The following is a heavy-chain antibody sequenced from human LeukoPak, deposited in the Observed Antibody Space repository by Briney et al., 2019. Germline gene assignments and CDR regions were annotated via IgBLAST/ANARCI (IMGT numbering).Heavy chain of an antibody. CDR2: IYSSGST. CDR3: ARDRFIWGSSHYFGVDV. D-gene: IGHD3-16*01. Sequence: SETLSLTCTISGTSISSSSYYWGWIRQPPGKGLKWIGSIYSSGSTYYTPSLQSRVTMSVDTSKKQFSLKLSSVTAADTAVYYCARDRFIWGSSHYFGVDVWGQGTTVIVSS. CDR1: GTSISSSSYY. J-gene: IGHJ6*02. V-gene: IGHV4-39*02.